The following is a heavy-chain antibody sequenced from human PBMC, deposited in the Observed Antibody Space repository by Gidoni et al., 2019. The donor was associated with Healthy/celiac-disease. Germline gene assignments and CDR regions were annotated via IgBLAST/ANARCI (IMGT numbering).Heavy chain of an antibody. D-gene: IGHD3-9*01. Sequence: QVQLVQSGAEVKKPGASVKVSCKASGYTFTGYYMHWVRQAPGQGLEWMGWINPNSGGTNYAQKFQGRVTMTRDTSISTAYMELSRLRSDDTAVYYCARDKSCTGFYDILTGCHDAFDIWGQGTMVTVSS. CDR2: INPNSGGT. CDR1: GYTFTGYY. J-gene: IGHJ3*02. V-gene: IGHV1-2*02. CDR3: ARDKSCTGFYDILTGCHDAFDI.